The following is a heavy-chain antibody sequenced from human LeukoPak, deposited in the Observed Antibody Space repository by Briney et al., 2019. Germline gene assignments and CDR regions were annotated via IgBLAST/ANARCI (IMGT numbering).Heavy chain of an antibody. CDR2: IYYTGST. V-gene: IGHV4-59*11. CDR1: GGSISSHY. D-gene: IGHD3-10*01. J-gene: IGHJ6*04. Sequence: PSETLSLTCTVSGGSISSHYWSWIRQPPGKGLEWIGYIYYTGSTNYNPSLKSRVTISVDTSETQFSLKLTSVTAADPAVYYCAREGIGGMDGWGKGTTVTVSS. CDR3: AREGIGGMDG.